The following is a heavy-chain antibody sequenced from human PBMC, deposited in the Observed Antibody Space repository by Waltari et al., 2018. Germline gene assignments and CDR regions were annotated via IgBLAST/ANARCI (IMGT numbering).Heavy chain of an antibody. Sequence: QVQLVESGGGVVQPGGSLRLSCAASGFTFSSYGMHWVRLAPGKGLEWVAFIRYDASNKYYADSVKGRFTISRDNSKNTLYLQMNSLRAEDTAVYYCAKGTGDIVVVVAPLDYWGQGTLVTVSS. CDR1: GFTFSSYG. CDR3: AKGTGDIVVVVAPLDY. D-gene: IGHD2-15*01. CDR2: IRYDASNK. V-gene: IGHV3-30*02. J-gene: IGHJ4*02.